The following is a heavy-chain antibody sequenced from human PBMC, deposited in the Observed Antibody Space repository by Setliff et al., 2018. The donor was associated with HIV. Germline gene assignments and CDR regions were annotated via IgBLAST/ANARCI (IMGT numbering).Heavy chain of an antibody. V-gene: IGHV3-23*01. CDR1: GFRFNIYA. D-gene: IGHD3-22*01. CDR2: ISGSGDIT. Sequence: GGSLRLSCAASGFRFNIYAMTWVRQAPGKGLQWVSSISGSGDITYYADSVKGRFTISRDNSKDTMYLQMNSLRDEDTAQYYCAKGYYYDSGGGRVRAFDIWGQGTMVTVSS. CDR3: AKGYYYDSGGGRVRAFDI. J-gene: IGHJ3*02.